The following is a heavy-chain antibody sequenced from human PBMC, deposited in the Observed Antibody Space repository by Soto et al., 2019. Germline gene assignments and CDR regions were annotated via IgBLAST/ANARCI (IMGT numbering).Heavy chain of an antibody. V-gene: IGHV3-23*01. Sequence: GSLRLSCAASGFAFSAYAMSWVRQAPGKGLECISLISGTGVPTLYAESVKGRFSVSRDNSKDTLFLEMNNLRDDDTAIYYCAKSFCSSSSCFFLWVDPWGPGT. J-gene: IGHJ5*02. CDR3: AKSFCSSSSCFFLWVDP. D-gene: IGHD2-2*01. CDR1: GFAFSAYA. CDR2: ISGTGVPT.